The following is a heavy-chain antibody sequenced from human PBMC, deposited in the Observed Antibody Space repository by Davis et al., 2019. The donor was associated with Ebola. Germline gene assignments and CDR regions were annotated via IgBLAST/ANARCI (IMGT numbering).Heavy chain of an antibody. CDR1: AYISTSYG. V-gene: IGHV1-46*01. J-gene: IGHJ5*02. Sequence: ASVMVSCKTSAYISTSYGTIWVRQDPGQGLEWMGIINPSGGSTNYAQNFQRRVTITADDSVSTAYMELSSLRSEDTAVYYCAIGRSWVDTWGQGTLVTVSS. CDR3: AIGRSWVDT. CDR2: INPSGGST.